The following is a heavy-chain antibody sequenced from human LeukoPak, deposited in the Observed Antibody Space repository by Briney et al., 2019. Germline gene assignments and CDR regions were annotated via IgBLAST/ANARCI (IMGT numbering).Heavy chain of an antibody. CDR3: AKDRASSSSRFWYFDY. J-gene: IGHJ4*02. D-gene: IGHD6-13*01. Sequence: GRSLRLSCAASGFIFSSYGMHWVRQAPGKGLEWVAVIWSGGSNKYSSDSVKGRFTISRDNSKNTLYLQMNSLRAEDTAVYYCAKDRASSSSRFWYFDYWGQGTLVTVSS. CDR2: IWSGGSNK. CDR1: GFIFSSYG. V-gene: IGHV3-30*18.